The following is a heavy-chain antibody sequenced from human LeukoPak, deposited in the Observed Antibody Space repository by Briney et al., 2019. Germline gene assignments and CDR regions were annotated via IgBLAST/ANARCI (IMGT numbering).Heavy chain of an antibody. Sequence: ASVKVSCKASGYTFTSYGISWVRQAPGQGLEWMGGIIPIFGTANYAQKFQGRVTITADESTSTAYMELSSLRSEDTAVYYCASVWVSYCSSTSCANSYYYGMDVWGQGTTVTVSS. D-gene: IGHD2-2*01. J-gene: IGHJ6*02. V-gene: IGHV1-69*13. CDR2: IIPIFGTA. CDR1: GYTFTSYG. CDR3: ASVWVSYCSSTSCANSYYYGMDV.